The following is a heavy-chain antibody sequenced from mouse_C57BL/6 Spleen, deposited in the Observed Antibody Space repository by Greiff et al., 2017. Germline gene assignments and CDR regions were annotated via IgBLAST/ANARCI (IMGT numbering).Heavy chain of an antibody. CDR1: GFTFSGYA. V-gene: IGHV5-4*01. CDR2: ISDGGSYT. J-gene: IGHJ4*01. D-gene: IGHD1-1*02. Sequence: EVHLVESGGGLVKPGGSLKLSCAASGFTFSGYAMSWVRQTPEKGLEWVATISDGGSYTDYPDNVKGRFTISRDNAENNLYLQMSHLKSEDTAMYYCARCGSCVYYYALGYWGQGTTVTVSS. CDR3: ARCGSCVYYYALGY.